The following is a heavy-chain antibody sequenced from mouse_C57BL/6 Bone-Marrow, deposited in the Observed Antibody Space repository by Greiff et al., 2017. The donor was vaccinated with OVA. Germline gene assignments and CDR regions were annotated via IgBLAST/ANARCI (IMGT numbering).Heavy chain of an antibody. CDR3: ARDGGGYAMDY. J-gene: IGHJ4*01. V-gene: IGHV7-1*01. CDR1: GFTFSDFY. CDR2: SRNKANDYTT. Sequence: EVKLMESGGGLVQSGRSLRLSCAPSGFTFSDFYMEWVRQAPGKGLEWIAASRNKANDYTTEYSASVKGRFIVSRDTSQSILYLQMNALRAEDTAIYYCARDGGGYAMDYWGQGTSVTVSS.